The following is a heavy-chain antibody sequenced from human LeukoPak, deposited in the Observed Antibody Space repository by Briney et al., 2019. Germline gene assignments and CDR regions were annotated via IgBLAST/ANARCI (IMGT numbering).Heavy chain of an antibody. CDR2: IIPIFGTA. J-gene: IGHJ5*02. Sequence: SVKVSCKAPGGTFSSYAISWVRQAPGQGLEWMGGIIPIFGTANYAQKFQGRVTITADESTGTAYMELSSLRSEDTAVYYCARERNDYGDYVSWFDPWGQGTLVTVSS. CDR1: GGTFSSYA. V-gene: IGHV1-69*13. D-gene: IGHD4-17*01. CDR3: ARERNDYGDYVSWFDP.